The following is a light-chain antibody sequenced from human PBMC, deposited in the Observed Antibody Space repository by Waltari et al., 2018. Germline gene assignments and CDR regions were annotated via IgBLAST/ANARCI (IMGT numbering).Light chain of an antibody. CDR2: DDD. CDR3: QVWESGGDRVV. J-gene: IGLJ2*01. V-gene: IGLV3-21*01. CDR1: NVGSQL. Sequence: SYVLTQSPSVSVAPGKTARISCGGNNVGSQLVHWYQQKPGQAPVLVIFDDDDRPSAIPGRISGSKSGNTATRTISRVEAGDEADYYCQVWESGGDRVVFGGGTKLTVL.